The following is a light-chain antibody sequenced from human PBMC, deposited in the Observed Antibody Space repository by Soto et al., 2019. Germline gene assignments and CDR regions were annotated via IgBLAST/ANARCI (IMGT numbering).Light chain of an antibody. V-gene: IGKV3-15*01. CDR1: QNINNN. Sequence: EIVMTQSPATLSVSPGERATLSCRASQNINNNLAWYQQKPGQVPRLLIYHASTGATGIPARFSGSGSGTARTLTISIVQAEAFSVYYCQQYNDWPLTFGGGTKVEIK. CDR2: HAS. CDR3: QQYNDWPLT. J-gene: IGKJ4*01.